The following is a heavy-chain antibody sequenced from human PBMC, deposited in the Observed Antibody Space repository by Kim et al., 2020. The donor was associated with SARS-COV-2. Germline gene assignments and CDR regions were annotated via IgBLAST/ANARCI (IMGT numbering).Heavy chain of an antibody. J-gene: IGHJ3*02. CDR3: ARELAVAGTKDAFDI. CDR2: INHSGST. Sequence: SETLSLTCAVYGGSFSGYYWSWIRQPPGKGLEWIGEINHSGSTNYNPSLKSRVTISVETSKNQFSLKLSSVTGADTAVYYCARELAVAGTKDAFDIWGQG. V-gene: IGHV4-34*01. D-gene: IGHD6-19*01. CDR1: GGSFSGYY.